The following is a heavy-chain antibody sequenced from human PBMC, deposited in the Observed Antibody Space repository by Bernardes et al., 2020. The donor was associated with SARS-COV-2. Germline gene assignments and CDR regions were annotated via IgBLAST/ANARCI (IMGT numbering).Heavy chain of an antibody. J-gene: IGHJ6*02. D-gene: IGHD3-9*01. Sequence: GGSLRLSCAASGFTFDDYAMHWVRQAPGKGLEWVSGISWNSGSIGYADSVKGRFTISRDNAKNSLYLQMNSLRAEDTALYYCAKENFDWLSTGDYGMDVWGQGTTVTVSS. CDR3: AKENFDWLSTGDYGMDV. V-gene: IGHV3-9*01. CDR2: ISWNSGSI. CDR1: GFTFDDYA.